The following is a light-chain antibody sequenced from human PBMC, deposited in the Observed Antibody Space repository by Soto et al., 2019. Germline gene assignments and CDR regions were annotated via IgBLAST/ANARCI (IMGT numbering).Light chain of an antibody. CDR2: WAS. CDR3: QQYINAPQT. V-gene: IGKV4-1*01. J-gene: IGKJ1*01. CDR1: QSVLYSPNNKNY. Sequence: DIVMTQSPDSLAVSLGERATINCKSSQSVLYSPNNKNYLAWYQQKPGQPPKLLVYWASTRESRVPDRFSGSGSEKDFTLTINSLQAEDVAVYYCQQYINAPQTFGQGTKVEIK.